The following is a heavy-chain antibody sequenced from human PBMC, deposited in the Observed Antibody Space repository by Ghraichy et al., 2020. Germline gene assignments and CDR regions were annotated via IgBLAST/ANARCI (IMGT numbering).Heavy chain of an antibody. V-gene: IGHV4-31*11. Sequence: SETLSLTCAVSGDSISSGGYYWSWIRQHPGKGLEWIGYIYHNGNTYYNPFLKSRITISIDTSKNQFSLKLRSVTAADTAVYYCARDLGTLVRGGKYNWFDPWGQGTLVTVSS. CDR3: ARDLGTLVRGGKYNWFDP. J-gene: IGHJ5*02. D-gene: IGHD3-10*01. CDR1: GDSISSGGYY. CDR2: IYHNGNT.